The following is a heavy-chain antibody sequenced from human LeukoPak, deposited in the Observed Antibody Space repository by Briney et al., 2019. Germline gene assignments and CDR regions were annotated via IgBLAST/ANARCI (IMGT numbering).Heavy chain of an antibody. CDR3: ARDYYYDSSGYWFDP. Sequence: RPSETLSLTCTVSGGSISSYYWSWIRQPPGKGLKWIGYIYYSGSTNYNPSLKSRVTISVDTSKNQFSLKLSSVTAADTAVYYCARDYYYDSSGYWFDPWGQGTLVTVSS. D-gene: IGHD3-22*01. V-gene: IGHV4-59*01. CDR1: GGSISSYY. J-gene: IGHJ5*02. CDR2: IYYSGST.